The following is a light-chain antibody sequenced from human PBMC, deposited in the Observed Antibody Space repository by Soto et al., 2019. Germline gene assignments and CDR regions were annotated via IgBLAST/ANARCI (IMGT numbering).Light chain of an antibody. CDR1: QSIRSN. CDR3: QQYHIWPPWT. V-gene: IGKV3-15*01. CDR2: GAS. Sequence: EIVMTQSPATLSVSPGEGATLSCRVSQSIRSNLAWYQQRPGQAPRLLMYGASTRADGIPARFTGSGSGTEVTLTISSLQSADFAVYYCQQYHIWPPWTSGQGTKVELK. J-gene: IGKJ1*01.